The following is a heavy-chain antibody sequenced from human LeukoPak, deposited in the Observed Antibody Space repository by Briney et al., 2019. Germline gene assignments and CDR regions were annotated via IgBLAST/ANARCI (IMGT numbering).Heavy chain of an antibody. CDR1: GFTFSSYA. CDR3: AKTDAGCSGGSCYSVGAFDI. CDR2: ISGSGGST. V-gene: IGHV3-23*01. J-gene: IGHJ3*02. Sequence: QSGGSLRLSCAASGFTFSSYAMSWVRQAPGKGLEWVSAISGSGGSTYYADSVKGRFTISRDNSKNTLYLQMNSLRAEDTAVYYCAKTDAGCSGGSCYSVGAFDIWGQGTMVTVSS. D-gene: IGHD2-15*01.